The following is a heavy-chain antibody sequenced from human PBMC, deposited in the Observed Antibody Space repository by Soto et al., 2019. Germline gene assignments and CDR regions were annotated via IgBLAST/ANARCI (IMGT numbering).Heavy chain of an antibody. CDR1: GFTFSTDS. D-gene: IGHD3-10*01. V-gene: IGHV3-48*02. Sequence: EVQLVESGGGLVQPGGSLRLSCVASGFTFSTDSMNWVRQAPGKGLEWVAHISTSGATRYYADSVKGRFTISRDNAKTSLYLQVDSLRKEDTAVYYCARFFGRGLDYWGQGTLVTVSS. J-gene: IGHJ4*02. CDR3: ARFFGRGLDY. CDR2: ISTSGATR.